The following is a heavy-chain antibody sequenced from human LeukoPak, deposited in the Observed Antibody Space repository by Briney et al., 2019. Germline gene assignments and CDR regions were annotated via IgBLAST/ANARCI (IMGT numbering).Heavy chain of an antibody. V-gene: IGHV1-69*06. D-gene: IGHD4-17*01. Sequence: SVKVSCKSSGGTFSSYAISWVRQAPGQGLEWMGGIIPIFGTANYAQKFQGRVTITADKSTSTAYMELSSLRAEDTAVYYCAKDRLGDYGWYFDLWGRGTLVTVSS. CDR2: IIPIFGTA. J-gene: IGHJ2*01. CDR3: AKDRLGDYGWYFDL. CDR1: GGTFSSYA.